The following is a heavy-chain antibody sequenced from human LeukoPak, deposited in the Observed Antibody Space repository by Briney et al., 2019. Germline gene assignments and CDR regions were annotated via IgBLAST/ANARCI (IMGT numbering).Heavy chain of an antibody. CDR2: INHSGST. Sequence: SETLSLTCAVYGGSFSGYYWSWIRQPPGKGLEWIGEINHSGSTNYNPSLKSRVTISVDTSKNQFSLKLSSVTAADTAVYYCARGGYYDFWSGYLDWGQGTLVTVSS. CDR1: GGSFSGYY. D-gene: IGHD3-3*01. CDR3: ARGGYYDFWSGYLD. J-gene: IGHJ4*02. V-gene: IGHV4-34*01.